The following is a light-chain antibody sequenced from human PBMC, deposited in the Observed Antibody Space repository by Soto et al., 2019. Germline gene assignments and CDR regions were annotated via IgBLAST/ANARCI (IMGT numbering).Light chain of an antibody. V-gene: IGLV3-21*02. CDR1: NIGVKS. J-gene: IGLJ3*02. Sequence: SYELTQPPSVSLAPGQTARITCGGRNIGVKSVHWYQQKPGQAPVLIVFDDSDRPSGIPGRFSGSNSGDTATLTISRVEAGDEADYYCQLWDTDSDHQVFGGGTKLTV. CDR3: QLWDTDSDHQV. CDR2: DDS.